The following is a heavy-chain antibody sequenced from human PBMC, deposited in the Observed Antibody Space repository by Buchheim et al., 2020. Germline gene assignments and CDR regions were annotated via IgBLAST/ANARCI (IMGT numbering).Heavy chain of an antibody. Sequence: QVQLQESGPGLVKPSETLSLTCTVSGGSISSYYWSWIRQPPGKGLEWIGYIYYSGSTNYNPSLKSRVTISVDTSKNQFSLKLSSVTAADTAVYYCARNHYDFWSGYLDVWGQGTT. D-gene: IGHD3-3*01. V-gene: IGHV4-59*01. CDR2: IYYSGST. CDR3: ARNHYDFWSGYLDV. CDR1: GGSISSYY. J-gene: IGHJ6*02.